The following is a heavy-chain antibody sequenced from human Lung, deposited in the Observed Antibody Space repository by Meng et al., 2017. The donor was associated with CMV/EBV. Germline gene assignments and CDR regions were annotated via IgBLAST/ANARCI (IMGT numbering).Heavy chain of an antibody. CDR2: IDDSGST. Sequence: QVQLQESWPGLGKPSGPLSLTCGGSGCSSSSNIRWTWVRQPPGKGLEWIGDIDDSGSTNYNPSLNSRISISLDKSKNHFSLKVNSVTAADTAVYYCARGKQDAWELLAYWGQGALVTVSS. V-gene: IGHV4-4*02. CDR3: ARGKQDAWELLAY. D-gene: IGHD1-26*01. CDR1: GCSSSSNIR. J-gene: IGHJ4*02.